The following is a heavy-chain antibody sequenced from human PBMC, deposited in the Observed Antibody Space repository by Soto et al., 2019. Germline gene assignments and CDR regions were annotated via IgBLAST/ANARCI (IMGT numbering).Heavy chain of an antibody. D-gene: IGHD5-12*01. CDR3: VRERGYIGYDSGCSDP. CDR1: EFTFSSYS. J-gene: IGHJ5*02. CDR2: ISSNSSTI. V-gene: IGHV3-48*01. Sequence: GGTLRLSCAASEFTFSSYSMNWVRQAPGKEMEWVSYISSNSSTIYYADTVKGRFTISRDNAKNTLYLQMNRLRAEVTFVYYCVRERGYIGYDSGCSDPWGKGTLVTGSS.